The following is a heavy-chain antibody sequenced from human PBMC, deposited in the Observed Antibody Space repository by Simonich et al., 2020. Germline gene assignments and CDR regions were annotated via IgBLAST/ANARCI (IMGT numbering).Heavy chain of an antibody. Sequence: VQLVESGGGLVKPGGSLRLSCADSGFTFSCYSMNLVRLAPGNGLEGVQSVRSNITYIYYSDPGKDQFTISRDNAKNSLYLQMNSLRAEDTAVYYWAREQARGGAFDIWGQGTMVTVS. CDR3: AREQARGGAFDI. D-gene: IGHD3-16*01. CDR2: VRSNITYI. J-gene: IGHJ3*02. V-gene: IGHV3-21*01. CDR1: GFTFSCYS.